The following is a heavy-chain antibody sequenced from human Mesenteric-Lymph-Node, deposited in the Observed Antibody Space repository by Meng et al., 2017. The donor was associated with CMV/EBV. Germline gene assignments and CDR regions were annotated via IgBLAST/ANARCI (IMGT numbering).Heavy chain of an antibody. CDR3: ARELRLST. D-gene: IGHD2-15*01. CDR1: GFTFSSYA. CDR2: IYSGGSTT. V-gene: IGHV3-23*03. Sequence: GGSLRLSCAASGFTFSSYAMSWVRQAPGKGLKWVSVIYSGGSTTYYADSVKGRFTISRDNSKNTLYLQMNSLKAEDTAVYYCARELRLSTWGQGTLVTVSS. J-gene: IGHJ5*02.